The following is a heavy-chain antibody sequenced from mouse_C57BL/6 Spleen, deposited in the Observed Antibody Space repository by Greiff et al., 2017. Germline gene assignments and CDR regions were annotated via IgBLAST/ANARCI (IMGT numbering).Heavy chain of an antibody. CDR2: IWSDGST. V-gene: IGHV2-6*02. D-gene: IGHD1-1*01. CDR1: GFSLTSYG. J-gene: IGHJ4*01. Sequence: QVQLKESGPGLVAPSQSLSITCTVSGFSLTSYGVHWVRQPPGKGLEWLVVIWSDGSTTDNTALKSRLSISKDNSKSHVFLNMNSRQTDDTAMYYCARNYYGSSYAMDYWGQGTSVTVSS. CDR3: ARNYYGSSYAMDY.